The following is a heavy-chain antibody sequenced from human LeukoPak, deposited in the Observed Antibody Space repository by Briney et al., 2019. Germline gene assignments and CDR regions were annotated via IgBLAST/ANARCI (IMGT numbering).Heavy chain of an antibody. CDR3: ARDNCSGGSCYSFYYYYMDV. J-gene: IGHJ6*03. Sequence: ASVKVSCKASGYTFTSYGISWVRQAPGQGLEWMGWISAYNGNTNYAQKLQGRVTMTTDTSTSTAYMELRSLRSDDTAVYYCARDNCSGGSCYSFYYYYMDVWGKGTTVTVSS. CDR1: GYTFTSYG. D-gene: IGHD2-15*01. V-gene: IGHV1-18*01. CDR2: ISAYNGNT.